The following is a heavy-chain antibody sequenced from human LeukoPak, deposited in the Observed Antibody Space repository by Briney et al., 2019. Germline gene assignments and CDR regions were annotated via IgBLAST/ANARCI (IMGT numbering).Heavy chain of an antibody. J-gene: IGHJ3*02. CDR1: GFTFSSYS. V-gene: IGHV3-48*01. CDR3: ARPSGYSPHDAFDI. D-gene: IGHD5-18*01. Sequence: QPGGSLRLSCAASGFTFSSYSMNWVRQAPGKGLEWVSYISSSSSTIYYADSVKGRFTISRDNAKNSLYLQMNSLRAEDTAVYYCARPSGYSPHDAFDIWGQGTMVTVSS. CDR2: ISSSSSTI.